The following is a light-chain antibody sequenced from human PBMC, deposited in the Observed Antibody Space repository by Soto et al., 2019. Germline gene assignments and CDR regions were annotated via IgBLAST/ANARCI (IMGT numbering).Light chain of an antibody. V-gene: IGLV2-14*01. CDR1: SSDVGGYNY. CDR2: DVS. J-gene: IGLJ1*01. Sequence: QSALTQPASVSGSPGQSITISCTGTSSDVGGYNYVSWYQQYPGKAPKLMIYDVSNRPSGVSNRFSGSKSGNTASLTISGLQAEDEADYYCISYTSSSPYVFGTGTKVTVL. CDR3: ISYTSSSPYV.